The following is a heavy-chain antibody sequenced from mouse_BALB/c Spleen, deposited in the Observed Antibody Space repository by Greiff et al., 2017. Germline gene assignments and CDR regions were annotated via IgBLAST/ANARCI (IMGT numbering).Heavy chain of an antibody. J-gene: IGHJ4*01. D-gene: IGHD2-4*01. Sequence: EVQLQQSGAELVKPGASVKLSCTASGFNIKDTYMHWVKQRPEQGLEWIGRIDPANGNTKYDPKFQGKATITADTSSNTAYLQLSSLTSEDTAVYYCARDYDYDGYYYAMDYWGQGTSVTVSS. CDR3: ARDYDYDGYYYAMDY. CDR2: IDPANGNT. V-gene: IGHV14-3*02. CDR1: GFNIKDTY.